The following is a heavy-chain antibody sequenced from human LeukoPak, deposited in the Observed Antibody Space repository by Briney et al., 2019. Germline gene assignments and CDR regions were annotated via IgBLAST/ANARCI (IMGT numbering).Heavy chain of an antibody. Sequence: GGTLRLSCAASGYTFSSYNMNWVRQAPGKGLEWVSSISSSRSYMYYADSVKGRFTISRDNAKDSLYLQMDIYYAEKSGVNYCASVGEKQVREYWGQGTLVTVSS. J-gene: IGHJ4*02. V-gene: IGHV3-21*01. CDR2: ISSSRSYM. CDR3: ASVGEKQVREY. CDR1: GYTFSSYN. D-gene: IGHD2-21*01.